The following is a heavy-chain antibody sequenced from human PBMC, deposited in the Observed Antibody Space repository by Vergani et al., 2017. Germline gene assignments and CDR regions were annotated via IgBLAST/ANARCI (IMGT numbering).Heavy chain of an antibody. V-gene: IGHV2-26*01. J-gene: IGHJ4*02. D-gene: IGHD3-10*01. CDR1: GFSLSNARMG. Sequence: QVTLKESGPVLVKPTETLTLTCTVSGFSLSNARMGVSWIRQPPGKALEWLAHIFSNDEKSYSTSLKSRLTISKDTSKSQVVLTMTNMDPVDTATYYCAHRPHYYGSGSYYGYWGQGTLVTVSS. CDR2: IFSNDEK. CDR3: AHRPHYYGSGSYYGY.